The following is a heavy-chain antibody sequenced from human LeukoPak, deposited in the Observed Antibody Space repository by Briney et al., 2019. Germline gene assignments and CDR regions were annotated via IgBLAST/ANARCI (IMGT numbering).Heavy chain of an antibody. V-gene: IGHV1-24*01. D-gene: IGHD3-22*01. Sequence: GASVKVSCKVSGYTLTELSMHWVRQAPGKGLEWMRGFDPEDGETIYAQKFQGRVTMTEDTSTDTAYMELSSLRSEDTAVYYCATFRYYYDSSGYKYWGQGTLVTVSS. CDR2: FDPEDGET. CDR3: ATFRYYYDSSGYKY. J-gene: IGHJ4*02. CDR1: GYTLTELS.